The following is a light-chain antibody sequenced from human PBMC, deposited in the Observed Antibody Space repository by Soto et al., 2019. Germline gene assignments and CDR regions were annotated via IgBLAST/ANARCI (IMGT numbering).Light chain of an antibody. CDR1: SSDVGGYNY. CDR2: EVT. J-gene: IGLJ3*02. CDR3: SSYAGNNNLL. V-gene: IGLV2-8*01. Sequence: QSALTQPPSASGSPGQSVTISCTGTSSDVGGYNYVSWYQQHPGKAPKLVLYEVTKRPSGVPDRFSGSKSGNTASLTVSGLQPEDEADYYCSSYAGNNNLLFGGGTELTV.